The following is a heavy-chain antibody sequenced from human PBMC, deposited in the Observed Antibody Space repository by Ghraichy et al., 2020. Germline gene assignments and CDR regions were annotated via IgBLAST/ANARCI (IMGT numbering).Heavy chain of an antibody. CDR2: IYYTGST. Sequence: SCTVSGGSISSYYWSWIRQPPGKGLDWIGHIYYTGSTNYNPSLKSRVTISVDTSKNQFSLELSSVTAADTAVYYCARKTTVTMNYYYYMYVWCKGTTVTVSS. CDR1: GGSISSYY. D-gene: IGHD4-17*01. CDR3: ARKTTVTMNYYYYMYV. V-gene: IGHV4-59*08. J-gene: IGHJ6*03.